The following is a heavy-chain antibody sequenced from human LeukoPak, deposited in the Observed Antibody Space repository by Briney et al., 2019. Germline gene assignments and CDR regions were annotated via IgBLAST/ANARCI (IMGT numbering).Heavy chain of an antibody. Sequence: ASVKVSCKVSGYTLTELSMHWVRQAPGKGLEWMGGFDPEDGETTYAQKFQGRVTMTEDTSTDTAYMELSSLRSEDTAVYYCATPHYSNYGLLLFDYWDQGTLVTVSS. D-gene: IGHD4-11*01. V-gene: IGHV1-24*01. CDR3: ATPHYSNYGLLLFDY. CDR2: FDPEDGET. CDR1: GYTLTELS. J-gene: IGHJ4*02.